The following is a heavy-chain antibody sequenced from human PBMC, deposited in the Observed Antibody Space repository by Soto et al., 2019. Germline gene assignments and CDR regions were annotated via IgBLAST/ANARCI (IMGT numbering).Heavy chain of an antibody. CDR2: VSVYNGHT. J-gene: IGHJ4*02. V-gene: IGHV1-18*01. Sequence: QVQLVQSGAEVKKPGASLKVSCKASGYTFTASGIAWVRQAPGQGLEWMGWVSVYNGHTEYSQKFLGRVAMTTDTPADTAYLALRSLSSDDAAVYYCARWDDYGASDQYHFDNWGQGTLVPVSS. CDR3: ARWDDYGASDQYHFDN. CDR1: GYTFTASG. D-gene: IGHD4-17*01.